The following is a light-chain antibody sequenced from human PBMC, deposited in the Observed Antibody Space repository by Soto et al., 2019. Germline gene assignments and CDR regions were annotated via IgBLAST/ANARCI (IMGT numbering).Light chain of an antibody. Sequence: DIQMTQSPSSLSASVGDRVTITCRASQSISSYLNWYQQKPGKAPKLLIYAASSLQSGVPSRFSGSGSGTDFTLTISSLQPEYFATYYCQQSYSTLLTFGGGTKLDIK. J-gene: IGKJ4*01. V-gene: IGKV1-39*01. CDR1: QSISSY. CDR2: AAS. CDR3: QQSYSTLLT.